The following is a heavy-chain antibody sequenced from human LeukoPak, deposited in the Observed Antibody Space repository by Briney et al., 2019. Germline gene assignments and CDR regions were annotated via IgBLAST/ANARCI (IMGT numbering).Heavy chain of an antibody. CDR2: IYPGDSDT. J-gene: IGHJ3*02. Sequence: GESLKISCKSSGYKFTDHWIAWVRQMPGKGLEWMGIIYPGDSDTRYSPSFQSQVTISADKSISTAYLQWSSLKASDTAMYYCARPRSPYYYDSSGYRWDAFDIWGQGTMVTVSS. D-gene: IGHD3-22*01. V-gene: IGHV5-51*01. CDR3: ARPRSPYYYDSSGYRWDAFDI. CDR1: GYKFTDHW.